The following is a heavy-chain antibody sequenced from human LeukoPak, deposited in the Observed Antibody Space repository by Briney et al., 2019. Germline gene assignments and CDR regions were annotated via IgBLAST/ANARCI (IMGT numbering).Heavy chain of an antibody. CDR3: ARSVAVAGHFDY. J-gene: IGHJ4*02. CDR2: ISYDGSNK. D-gene: IGHD6-19*01. V-gene: IGHV3-30-3*01. CDR1: GFTFSSYA. Sequence: GGFLRLSCAASGFTFSSYAMHWVRQAPGKGLEWVAVISYDGSNKYYADSVKGRFTISRDNSKNTLYLQMNSLRAEDTAVYYCARSVAVAGHFDYWGQGTLVTVSS.